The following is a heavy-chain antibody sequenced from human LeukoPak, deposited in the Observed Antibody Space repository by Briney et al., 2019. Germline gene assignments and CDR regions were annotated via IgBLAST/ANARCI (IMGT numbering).Heavy chain of an antibody. CDR2: INPNSGDT. J-gene: IGHJ4*02. CDR1: ASTFTDYY. Sequence: GASVTVSCTASASTFTDYYMHWERQPPGQGLERMGWINPNSGDTNYAKKFQGRVTMIRDPSISTAYMELSRLRSDDTAVYYCARDAWLVGTTNLYYFDYWGQGALVTVSS. D-gene: IGHD1-26*01. V-gene: IGHV1-2*02. CDR3: ARDAWLVGTTNLYYFDY.